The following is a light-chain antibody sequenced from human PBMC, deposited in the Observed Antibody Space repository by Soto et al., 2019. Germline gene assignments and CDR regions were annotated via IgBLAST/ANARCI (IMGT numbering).Light chain of an antibody. CDR2: AAS. V-gene: IGKV1-27*01. CDR1: QAISNY. CDR3: QKYSSAPPFT. J-gene: IGKJ3*01. Sequence: DIQMTQSPSSLSASVGDRVTFTCRASQAISNYLAWYQQKPGEVPKLLIYAASTLQSGVPSRFSGSGSGTDFTLTISSLHPEDVATYYCQKYSSAPPFTFGPGTTVDIK.